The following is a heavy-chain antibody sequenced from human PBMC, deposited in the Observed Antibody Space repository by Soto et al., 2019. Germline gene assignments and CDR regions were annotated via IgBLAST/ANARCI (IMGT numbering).Heavy chain of an antibody. V-gene: IGHV1-69*01. J-gene: IGHJ4*02. D-gene: IGHD6-19*01. Sequence: QVQLVQSGAEVKKPGSSVKVSCKASGGTFSSYAISWVRQAPGQGLEWMGGIIPIFGTANYAQKFQGRVTITADESTSTGYMELSSLRSEDTAVYYCARGENSSGWYYFDYWGQGTLVTVSS. CDR1: GGTFSSYA. CDR3: ARGENSSGWYYFDY. CDR2: IIPIFGTA.